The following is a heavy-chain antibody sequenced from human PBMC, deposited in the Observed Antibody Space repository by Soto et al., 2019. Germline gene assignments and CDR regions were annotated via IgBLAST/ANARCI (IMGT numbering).Heavy chain of an antibody. V-gene: IGHV1-18*01. CDR2: ISAYNGNT. CDR3: ARGGDIVVVPAATSLFDY. CDR1: GYTFTSYG. Sequence: QVQLVQSGAEVKKPGASVKVSCKASGYTFTSYGISWVRQAPGQGLEWMGWISAYNGNTNYAQKLPGRVPMTTDTSTSTAYMELRSLGSDDTAVYYCARGGDIVVVPAATSLFDYWGQGTLVTVSS. D-gene: IGHD2-2*01. J-gene: IGHJ4*02.